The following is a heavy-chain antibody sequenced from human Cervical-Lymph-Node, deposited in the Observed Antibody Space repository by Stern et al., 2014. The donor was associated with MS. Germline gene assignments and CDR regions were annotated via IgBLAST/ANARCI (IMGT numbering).Heavy chain of an antibody. J-gene: IGHJ4*02. CDR1: GFTFSTCG. CDR2: ISGSGSST. CDR3: AKASTNWNYFDD. V-gene: IGHV3-23*01. Sequence: VQLMQSGGGLVQPGGSLRLSCAASGFTFSTCGMSWVRQAPGKGLEWVSTISGSGSSTYYADSVKGRFTISRDNSKNTLYLQMNSLRAEDTAIYHCAKASTNWNYFDDWGQGTLVTVSS. D-gene: IGHD1-1*01.